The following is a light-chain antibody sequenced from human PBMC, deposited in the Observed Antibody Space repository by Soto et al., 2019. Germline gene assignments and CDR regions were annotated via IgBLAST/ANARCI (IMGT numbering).Light chain of an antibody. Sequence: EIVLTQSPGTLSLSPGERATLSCRASQSVSSSYLAWYQQKPGQAPRLLIYGASSWATGIPDRFSGSGSGTDFTLTISRLEPENFAVYYCLQYGSSTWTFGQGTKVEIK. V-gene: IGKV3-20*01. CDR1: QSVSSSY. CDR2: GAS. CDR3: LQYGSSTWT. J-gene: IGKJ1*01.